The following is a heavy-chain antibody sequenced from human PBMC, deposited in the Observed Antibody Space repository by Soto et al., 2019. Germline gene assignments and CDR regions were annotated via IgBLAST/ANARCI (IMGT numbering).Heavy chain of an antibody. D-gene: IGHD6-13*01. Sequence: GGSLRLSCAASGFTFSSYGMHWVRQAPGKGLEWVAVIWYDGSNKYYADSVKGRFTISRDNSKNTLYLQMNSLRAEDTAVYYCARPGIAAAGMYYFDYWGQGTLVTVSS. CDR2: IWYDGSNK. CDR1: GFTFSSYG. V-gene: IGHV3-33*01. CDR3: ARPGIAAAGMYYFDY. J-gene: IGHJ4*02.